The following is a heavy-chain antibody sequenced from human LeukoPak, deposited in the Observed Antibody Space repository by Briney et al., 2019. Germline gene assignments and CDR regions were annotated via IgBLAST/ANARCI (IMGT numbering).Heavy chain of an antibody. CDR2: MNPDSGGT. CDR3: ARDQRGNNWVSDF. V-gene: IGHV1-2*02. Sequence: ASVKVSCKASGYTFTGHHIHWVRQAPGQGLEWMGWMNPDSGGTNSAPKFQGRLTMTRDTSISTAYMELGNLRYDDTAVYFCARDQRGNNWVSDFWGQGTLVTVSS. J-gene: IGHJ4*02. CDR1: GYTFTGHH. D-gene: IGHD5-24*01.